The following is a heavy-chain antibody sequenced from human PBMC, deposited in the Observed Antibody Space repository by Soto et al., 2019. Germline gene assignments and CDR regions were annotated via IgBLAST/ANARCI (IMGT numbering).Heavy chain of an antibody. Sequence: QVQLVESGGGVVQPGRSLRLSCAASGFTFRNYGMHWVRQAPAKGLEWVALVWYDGGNKNYVDSVKGRFTISRDNSENLWHLQMNRPRDEDTAVYYCVRAAGYSGNDYVYYYGMDVWGQGTTVTVSS. D-gene: IGHD5-12*01. J-gene: IGHJ6*02. CDR1: GFTFRNYG. CDR2: VWYDGGNK. CDR3: VRAAGYSGNDYVYYYGMDV. V-gene: IGHV3-33*01.